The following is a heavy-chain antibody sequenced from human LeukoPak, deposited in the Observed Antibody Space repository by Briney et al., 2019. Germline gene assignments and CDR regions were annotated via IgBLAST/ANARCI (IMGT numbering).Heavy chain of an antibody. J-gene: IGHJ4*02. CDR3: ARDLSGLKPFDY. Sequence: SVKVSCKASGGTLSSYAISWVRQAPGQGLEWMGGIIPIFGTANYAQKFQGRVTITADESTSTAYMELSSLRSEDTAVYYCARDLSGLKPFDYWGQGTLVTVSS. CDR2: IIPIFGTA. V-gene: IGHV1-69*13. D-gene: IGHD2/OR15-2a*01. CDR1: GGTLSSYA.